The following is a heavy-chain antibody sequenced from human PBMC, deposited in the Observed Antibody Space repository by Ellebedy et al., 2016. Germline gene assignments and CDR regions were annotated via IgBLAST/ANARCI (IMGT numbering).Heavy chain of an antibody. V-gene: IGHV4-59*01. CDR1: GGSISSYY. D-gene: IGHD4-17*01. Sequence: SETLSLXXTVSGGSISSYYWSWIRQPPGKGLEWIGYIYYSGSTNYNPSLKSRVTISVDTSKNQFSLKLSSVTAADTAVYYCATQNLDYGDYYFDYWGQGTLVTVSS. CDR3: ATQNLDYGDYYFDY. CDR2: IYYSGST. J-gene: IGHJ4*02.